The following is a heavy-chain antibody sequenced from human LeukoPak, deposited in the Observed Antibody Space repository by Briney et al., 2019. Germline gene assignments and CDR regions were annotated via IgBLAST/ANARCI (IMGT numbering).Heavy chain of an antibody. V-gene: IGHV4-34*01. D-gene: IGHD2-8*01. CDR3: AKNGQSGFSFDP. Sequence: SETLSLTCAVYGGSLNGHYWSWIRQPPGKGLEWIGESGHRGGTKFNPSLKSRVTISANTSKNQFSLKMSSVTAADTAIYYCAKNGQSGFSFDPWGQGTLDTVSS. CDR1: GGSLNGHY. CDR2: SGHRGGT. J-gene: IGHJ5*02.